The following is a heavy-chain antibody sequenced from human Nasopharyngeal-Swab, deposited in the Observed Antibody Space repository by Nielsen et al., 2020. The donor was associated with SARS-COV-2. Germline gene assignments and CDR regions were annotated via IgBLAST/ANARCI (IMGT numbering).Heavy chain of an antibody. D-gene: IGHD3-3*01. CDR3: ARQVLTYYDFWSGPTPDY. J-gene: IGHJ4*02. V-gene: IGHV4-39*01. CDR1: GGSISSSSYY. CDR2: IYYSGST. Sequence: LPCTVSGGSISSSSYYWGWIRQPPGKGLEWIGSIYYSGSTYYNPSLKSRVTISVDTSKNQFSLKLSSVTAADTAVYYCARQVLTYYDFWSGPTPDYWGQGTLVTVSS.